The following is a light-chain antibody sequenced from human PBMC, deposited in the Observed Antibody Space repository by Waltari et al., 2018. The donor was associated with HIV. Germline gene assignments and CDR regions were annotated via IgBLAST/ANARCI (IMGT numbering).Light chain of an antibody. CDR2: RVS. Sequence: QSALTQPASVSGSPGQSITISCTGTSSDVGGYNYVSWYQQHPGKAPKLMIYRVSNRPSWVSNRFSGSKSGNTASLTISRLQAEDEADYYCSSYTSSSTLVFGGGTKLTVL. CDR3: SSYTSSSTLV. CDR1: SSDVGGYNY. V-gene: IGLV2-14*01. J-gene: IGLJ2*01.